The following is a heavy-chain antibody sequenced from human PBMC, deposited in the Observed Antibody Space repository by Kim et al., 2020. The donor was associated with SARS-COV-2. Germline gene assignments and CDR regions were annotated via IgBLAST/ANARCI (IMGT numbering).Heavy chain of an antibody. D-gene: IGHD5-18*01. J-gene: IGHJ4*02. CDR3: ARDLVDTAMVTWAY. V-gene: IGHV3-21*01. Sequence: ADSVKGRFTISRDHTKNSLYLQMNSLRSEDTAVYYCARDLVDTAMVTWAYWGQETLVTVSS.